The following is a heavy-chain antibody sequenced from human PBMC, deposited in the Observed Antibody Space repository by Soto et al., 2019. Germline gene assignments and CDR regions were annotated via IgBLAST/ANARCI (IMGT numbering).Heavy chain of an antibody. V-gene: IGHV1-58*01. Sequence: SVKASCKSSGFTFMSSAVQCVRQARGRRLEWIGWIVVGSANTNYAQKFQERVTITWDMSTITAYMELSSLSSEDTAVYYCAASDNNHYSHRAFSVPVESESNYFDYWGQGTLVTVSS. J-gene: IGHJ4*02. CDR3: AASDNNHYSHRAFSVPVESESNYFDY. D-gene: IGHD2-15*01. CDR2: IVVGSANT. CDR1: GFTFMSSA.